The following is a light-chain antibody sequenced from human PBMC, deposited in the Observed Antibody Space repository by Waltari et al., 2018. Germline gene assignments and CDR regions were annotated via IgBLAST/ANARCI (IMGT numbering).Light chain of an antibody. CDR1: SGSVSAPHY. Sequence: QTVVTQEPSLSVSPGGTVTLTCGLSSGSVSAPHYPSWFQQAPGQAPRTLTFDTTTRSSGVPDRFSGSILDNKAALTITGAQAEDECDYYCALSMGSGIWVFGGGTKLTVL. CDR3: ALSMGSGIWV. CDR2: DTT. V-gene: IGLV8-61*01. J-gene: IGLJ3*02.